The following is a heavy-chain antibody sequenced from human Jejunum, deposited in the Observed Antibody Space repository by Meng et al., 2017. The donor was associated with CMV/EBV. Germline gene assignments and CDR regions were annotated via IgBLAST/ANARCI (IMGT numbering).Heavy chain of an antibody. CDR2: VHHSGST. CDR1: GGAISTYY. Sequence: TVSGGAISTYYWSWIRQSPGKGLEWIGYVHHSGSTQYNPSLKSRVTMSIDTSKNQFSLKLRSVTAADTAVYYCARGGDISETTVYWGQGTLVTVSS. CDR3: ARGGDISETTVY. J-gene: IGHJ4*02. D-gene: IGHD6-19*01. V-gene: IGHV4-59*01.